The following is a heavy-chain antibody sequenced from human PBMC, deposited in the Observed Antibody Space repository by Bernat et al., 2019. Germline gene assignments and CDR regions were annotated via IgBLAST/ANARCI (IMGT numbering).Heavy chain of an antibody. CDR1: GFTFSTFG. J-gene: IGHJ4*02. D-gene: IGHD3-16*01. V-gene: IGHV3-23*01. Sequence: EVQLLESGGGLVQPGGSLRLSCAASGFTFSTFGMSWVRQAPGRGLEWVSDIGTTGGNTYYADSVRGRFTISRDNSKNTVYLQMDSLGGDDTAVYYCARLNSWVRFDYWGQGTLVTVSS. CDR2: IGTTGGNT. CDR3: ARLNSWVRFDY.